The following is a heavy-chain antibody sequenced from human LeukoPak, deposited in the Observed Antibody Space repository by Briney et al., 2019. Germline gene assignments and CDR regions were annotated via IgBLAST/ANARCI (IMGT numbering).Heavy chain of an antibody. V-gene: IGHV3-7*01. Sequence: GGSLRLSCAASGFTFSSYWMSWVRQAPGKGLEWVANIKQDGSEKYYVDSVKGRFTISRDNAKNSLYLQMNSLRAEDTAVYYCARDGAYYDSSGYYLFDYWGQGTLVTVSS. CDR3: ARDGAYYDSSGYYLFDY. CDR1: GFTFSSYW. CDR2: IKQDGSEK. J-gene: IGHJ4*02. D-gene: IGHD3-22*01.